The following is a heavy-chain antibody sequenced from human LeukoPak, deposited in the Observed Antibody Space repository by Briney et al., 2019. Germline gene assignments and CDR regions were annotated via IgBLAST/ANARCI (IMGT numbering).Heavy chain of an antibody. D-gene: IGHD6-13*01. V-gene: IGHV3-15*01. CDR2: IKSKTDGGTT. J-gene: IGHJ4*02. CDR1: GFTFSTYN. CDR3: TTIAEAGQADY. Sequence: PGGSLRLSCAASGFTFSTYNMNWVRQAPGKGLEWVGRIKSKTDGGTTDYTAPVKGRFTISRDDSKNTLYLQMNSLKTEDTAVYYCTTIAEAGQADYWGQGTLVTVSS.